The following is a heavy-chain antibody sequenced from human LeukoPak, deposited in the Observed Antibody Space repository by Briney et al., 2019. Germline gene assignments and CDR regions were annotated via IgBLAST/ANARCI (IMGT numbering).Heavy chain of an antibody. CDR1: GFTVSSNY. CDR3: AKVLYYDSSGPYYFDY. D-gene: IGHD3-22*01. J-gene: IGHJ4*02. CDR2: IYSGGST. Sequence: GGSLRLSCAASGFTVSSNYMSWVRQAPGKGLEWVSVIYSGGSTYYADSVKGRFTISRDNSKNTLYLQMNSLRAEDTAVYYCAKVLYYDSSGPYYFDYWGQGTLVTVSS. V-gene: IGHV3-66*01.